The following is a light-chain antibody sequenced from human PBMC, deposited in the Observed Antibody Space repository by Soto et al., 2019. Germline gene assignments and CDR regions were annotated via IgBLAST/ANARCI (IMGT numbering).Light chain of an antibody. CDR3: HQSYSTLFT. J-gene: IGKJ3*01. Sequence: DIQMTQSPSSLSASVGDRVTITCRASQTIIRYLNWYQQKPGRAPNRLIYAASSLQSGGPSRFSDSRSATEFTLTISSLQPEDFATYYCHQSYSTLFTFGPGTKVEIK. CDR1: QTIIRY. CDR2: AAS. V-gene: IGKV1-39*01.